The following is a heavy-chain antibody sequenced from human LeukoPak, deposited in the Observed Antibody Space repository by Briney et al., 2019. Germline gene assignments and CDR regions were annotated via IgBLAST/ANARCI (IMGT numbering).Heavy chain of an antibody. CDR3: ARDPLGYAHYFDY. CDR1: GLTFSNYA. V-gene: IGHV3-23*01. CDR2: ISGSGGST. J-gene: IGHJ4*02. Sequence: GGSLRLSCAASGLTFSNYAMSWVRQAPGKGLEWVSAISGSGGSTYYADSVKGRFTISRDNSKSTLYLQMNSLRAEDTAVYYCARDPLGYAHYFDYWGQGTLVTVSS. D-gene: IGHD2-2*01.